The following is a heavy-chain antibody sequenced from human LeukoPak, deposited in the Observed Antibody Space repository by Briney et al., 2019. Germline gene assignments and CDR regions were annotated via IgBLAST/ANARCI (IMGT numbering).Heavy chain of an antibody. Sequence: GGSLRLSCAASGFTFSSYEMNWVRQAPGKGLEWVSYISSSGGTIYYADSVKGRFTISRDNSKNTLYLQMNSLRAEDTAVYYCAKDLFVWEVVVIPTFDYWGQGTLVTVSS. CDR3: AKDLFVWEVVVIPTFDY. J-gene: IGHJ4*02. D-gene: IGHD3-22*01. V-gene: IGHV3-48*03. CDR2: ISSSGGTI. CDR1: GFTFSSYE.